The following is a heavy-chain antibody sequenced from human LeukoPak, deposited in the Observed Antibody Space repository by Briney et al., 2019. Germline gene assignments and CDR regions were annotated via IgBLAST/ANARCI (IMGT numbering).Heavy chain of an antibody. CDR1: GGSISSGSYY. Sequence: PSETLSLTCTVSGGSISSGSYYWRWIRQPAGKGLEWIGRIYTSGSTNYNPSLKSRVTISVDTSKNQFSLKLSSVTAADTAVYYCAREDGFITGTTNWGQGTLVTVSS. CDR2: IYTSGST. V-gene: IGHV4-61*02. CDR3: AREDGFITGTTN. D-gene: IGHD1-7*01. J-gene: IGHJ4*02.